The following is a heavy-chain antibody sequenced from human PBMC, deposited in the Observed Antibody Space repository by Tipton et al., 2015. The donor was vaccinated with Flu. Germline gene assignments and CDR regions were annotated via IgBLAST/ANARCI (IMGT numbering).Heavy chain of an antibody. J-gene: IGHJ5*02. D-gene: IGHD4-11*01. V-gene: IGHV4-30-4*08. CDR1: GGSISGGDYY. CDR2: IHKTGST. CDR3: ARRDYSNYVSEPKNWFDP. Sequence: TLSLTCTVSGGSISGGDYYWGWIRQPPGKGLEWIGNIHKTGSTYFNPSLRNRVTISVDTSKNQFSLRMTSVTAADTAVYYCARRDYSNYVSEPKNWFDPWGQGTLVTVSS.